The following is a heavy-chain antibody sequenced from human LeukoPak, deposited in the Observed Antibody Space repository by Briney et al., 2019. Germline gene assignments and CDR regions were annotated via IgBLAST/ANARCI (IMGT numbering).Heavy chain of an antibody. CDR3: AREEIFHYDSSGYPLYYFDY. Sequence: SETLSLTCTVSGGSISSGGYYWSWIRQHPGKGLEWIGYIYYSGSTNYNPSLKSRVTISVDTSKNQFSLKLSSVTAADTAVYYCAREEIFHYDSSGYPLYYFDYWGQGTLVTVSS. J-gene: IGHJ4*02. CDR2: IYYSGST. CDR1: GGSISSGGYY. D-gene: IGHD3-22*01. V-gene: IGHV4-61*08.